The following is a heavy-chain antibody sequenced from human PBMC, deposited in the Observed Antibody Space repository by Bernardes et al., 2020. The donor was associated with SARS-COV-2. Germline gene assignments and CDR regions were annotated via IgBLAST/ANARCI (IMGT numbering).Heavy chain of an antibody. D-gene: IGHD1-26*01. CDR2: ISYDGTTK. CDR3: AREWEDYSSSLFDY. CDR1: GFTLSTYA. V-gene: IGHV3-30-3*01. Sequence: GGSLRLSCAASGFTLSTYAVHWVRQAPGKGLEWVAIISYDGTTKSNTKSAKGRFTISKDDSKNTLFLQMNSLTTEDTGVYYCAREWEDYSSSLFDYWGLGTLVTVSS. J-gene: IGHJ4*02.